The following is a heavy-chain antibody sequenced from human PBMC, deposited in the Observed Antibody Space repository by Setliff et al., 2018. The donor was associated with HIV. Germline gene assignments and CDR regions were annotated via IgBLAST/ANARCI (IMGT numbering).Heavy chain of an antibody. D-gene: IGHD2-15*01. J-gene: IGHJ4*02. CDR3: AREAHGGHPWGDY. CDR1: GYTLTELS. Sequence: ASVKVSCKASGYTLTELSMHWVRQAPGKGLEWMGVIYPSGGNANYAQKFQGRVTMTRDTSTSTVYMEVNSLRSEDTAVYYCAREAHGGHPWGDYWGQGTLVTVSS. V-gene: IGHV1-46*01. CDR2: IYPSGGNA.